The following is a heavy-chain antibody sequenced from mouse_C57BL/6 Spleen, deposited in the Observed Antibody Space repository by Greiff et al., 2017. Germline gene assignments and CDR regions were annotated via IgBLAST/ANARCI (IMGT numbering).Heavy chain of an antibody. V-gene: IGHV5-6*01. CDR1: GFTFSSYG. J-gene: IGHJ4*01. D-gene: IGHD1-1*01. CDR3: ARHGSNYAMDY. CDR2: ISSGGSYT. Sequence: EVKLVESGGDLVKPGGSLKLSCAASGFTFSSYGMSWVRQTPDKRLEWVATISSGGSYTYYPDSVKGRFTISRDNAKNTLYLQMSSLKSEDTAMYYCARHGSNYAMDYWGQGTSVTVSS.